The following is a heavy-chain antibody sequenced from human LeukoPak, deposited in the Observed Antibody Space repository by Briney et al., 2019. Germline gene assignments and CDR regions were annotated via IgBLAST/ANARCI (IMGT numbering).Heavy chain of an antibody. D-gene: IGHD6-19*01. CDR2: IYISGST. J-gene: IGHJ4*02. Sequence: SETLSLTCTVSGGFISSFYWSWIRQPAGKGLEWIGRIYISGSTNYNPSLKSRVTMSLDMSKKQFSLKLSSVTAADTAVYYCARDSSGWELDYWGQGTLVTVSS. V-gene: IGHV4-4*07. CDR3: ARDSSGWELDY. CDR1: GGFISSFY.